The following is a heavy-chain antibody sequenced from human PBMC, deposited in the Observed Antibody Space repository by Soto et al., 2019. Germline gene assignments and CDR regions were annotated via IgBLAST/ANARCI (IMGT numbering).Heavy chain of an antibody. CDR3: VSGGGRNGRDTQFDY. J-gene: IGHJ4*02. CDR1: GFTFTDHG. Sequence: QLLESGGGVVQPGTSMPLSCVTSGFTFTDHGIHWVRQAPGKGMEWVAYISFNGIDKWYQDSVEGRFLILRDYFKGTVYLQMNGQTLEATASYYCVSGGGRNGRDTQFDYCGQGTLVTVTS. D-gene: IGHD5-18*01. V-gene: IGHV3-30*19. CDR2: ISFNGIDK.